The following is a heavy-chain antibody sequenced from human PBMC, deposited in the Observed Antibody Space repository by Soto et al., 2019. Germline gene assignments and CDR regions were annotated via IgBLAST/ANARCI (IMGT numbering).Heavy chain of an antibody. CDR1: GFTFSSYS. D-gene: IGHD3-16*02. CDR3: ARASQWGSYRLMDV. CDR2: ISSSSSYI. Sequence: EVPLVESGGGLVKPGGSLRLSCAASGFTFSSYSMNWVRQAPGKGLEWVSSISSSSSYIYYADSVKGRFTISRDNAKNSLYLQMNSLRAEDTAVYYCARASQWGSYRLMDVWGKGTTVTVSS. V-gene: IGHV3-21*01. J-gene: IGHJ6*03.